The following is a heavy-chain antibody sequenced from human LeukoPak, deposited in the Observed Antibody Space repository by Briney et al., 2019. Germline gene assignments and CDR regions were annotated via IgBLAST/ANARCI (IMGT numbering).Heavy chain of an antibody. J-gene: IGHJ6*02. CDR2: IKQDGSEK. CDR3: AREGRLLVLFYYYGMDV. D-gene: IGHD6-6*01. V-gene: IGHV3-7*03. Sequence: GGSLRLSCAASGFTFSSYLMSWVRQAPGKGLEWVANIKQDGSEKYYVDSVKGRFTISRDNAKNSLYLQMNSLRAEDTAVYYCAREGRLLVLFYYYGMDVWGQGTTVTVSS. CDR1: GFTFSSYL.